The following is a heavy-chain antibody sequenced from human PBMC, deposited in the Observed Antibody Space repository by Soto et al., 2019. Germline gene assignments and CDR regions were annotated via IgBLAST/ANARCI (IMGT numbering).Heavy chain of an antibody. V-gene: IGHV3-48*02. CDR3: ARDGDSSSWTDFDY. J-gene: IGHJ4*02. Sequence: GVSLRLSCAASGFTFSSFGMNWVRQAPGKGLEWVSYIRSSTNAIYYAESVRGRFTISRDNAKNSLNLQMSSLRDEDTVVFYCARDGDSSSWTDFDYWGQRILVTVSS. CDR2: IRSSTNAI. D-gene: IGHD6-13*01. CDR1: GFTFSSFG.